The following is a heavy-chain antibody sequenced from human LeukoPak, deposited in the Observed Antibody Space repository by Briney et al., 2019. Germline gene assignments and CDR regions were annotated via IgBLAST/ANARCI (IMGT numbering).Heavy chain of an antibody. CDR1: GGTFSSYT. J-gene: IGHJ4*02. D-gene: IGHD5-12*01. CDR3: ARSVGYSGYGIDY. CDR2: IIPIFGTT. V-gene: IGHV1-69*13. Sequence: SVKVSCKASGGTFSSYTISWVRQAPGQGLEWMGGIIPIFGTTNYAQKFQGRVTITADDSTSTAYMELSSLRSEDTAVYYCARSVGYSGYGIDYWGQGTLVTVSS.